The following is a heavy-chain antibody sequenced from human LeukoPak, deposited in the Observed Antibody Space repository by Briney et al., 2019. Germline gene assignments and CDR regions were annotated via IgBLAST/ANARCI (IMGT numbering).Heavy chain of an antibody. CDR3: AKDAAGPEY. CDR1: GLTFSDYS. V-gene: IGHV3-23*01. Sequence: GGSLRLSCAASGLTFSDYSMTWVRQAPGKGLFWVSGISAGGGSTYYADSVKGRFTISRDNSRDTLYLQMNSLRAEDTAVYYCAKDAAGPEYWGQGTLVTVSS. J-gene: IGHJ4*02. D-gene: IGHD6-13*01. CDR2: ISAGGGST.